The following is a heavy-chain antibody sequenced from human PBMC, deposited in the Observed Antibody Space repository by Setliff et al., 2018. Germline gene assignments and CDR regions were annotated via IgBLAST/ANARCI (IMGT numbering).Heavy chain of an antibody. CDR2: INHSGST. J-gene: IGHJ3*02. Sequence: NPSETLSLTCAVYGESFSGHYWSWIRQPPGKGLEWIGEINHSGSTNYNPSLKSRVTISVDTSKNQFSLKLSSVTAADTAVYYCARGDYYDSSAYSPDTFDIWGQGTMVTVSS. CDR1: GESFSGHY. CDR3: ARGDYYDSSAYSPDTFDI. D-gene: IGHD3-22*01. V-gene: IGHV4-34*01.